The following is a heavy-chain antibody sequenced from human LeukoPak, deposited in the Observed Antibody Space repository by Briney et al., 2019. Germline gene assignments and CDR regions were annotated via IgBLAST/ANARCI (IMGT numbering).Heavy chain of an antibody. CDR3: ARGGSSGWYGFDY. CDR2: INSDGSST. Sequence: GALRLSCAASGFTVSSNHMSWVRQAPGKGLVWVSRINSDGSSTSYADSVKGRFTISRDNAKNTLYLQMNSLRAEDTAVYYCARGGSSGWYGFDYWGQGTLVTVSS. CDR1: GFTVSSNH. J-gene: IGHJ4*02. V-gene: IGHV3-74*01. D-gene: IGHD6-19*01.